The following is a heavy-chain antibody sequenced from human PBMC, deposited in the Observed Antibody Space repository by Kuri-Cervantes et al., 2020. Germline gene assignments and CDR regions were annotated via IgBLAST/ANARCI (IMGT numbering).Heavy chain of an antibody. CDR1: GGSISSGDYY. CDR2: IYYSGST. V-gene: IGHV4-30-4*01. D-gene: IGHD6-13*01. Sequence: SETLSLTCTVSGGSISSGDYYWSWIRQPPGKGLEWIAYIYYSGSTYYNPSLKSRVTISVDTSKNQFSLKLSSVTAADTAVYYCARSASSSWYGYYYYGMDVWGQGTTVTVSS. J-gene: IGHJ6*02. CDR3: ARSASSSWYGYYYYGMDV.